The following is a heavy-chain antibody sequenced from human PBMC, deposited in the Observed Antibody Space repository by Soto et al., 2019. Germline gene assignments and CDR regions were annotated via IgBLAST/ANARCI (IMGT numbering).Heavy chain of an antibody. V-gene: IGHV3-23*01. Sequence: GGSLRLSCAASGFTFSSYAMSWVRQAPGKGLEWVSAISGSGGSTYYADSVKGRFTISRDNSKNTLYLQMNSLRAEDTAVYYCAKDTELLWFGELLFDPWGQGTLVTVSS. D-gene: IGHD3-10*01. CDR2: ISGSGGST. J-gene: IGHJ5*02. CDR3: AKDTELLWFGELLFDP. CDR1: GFTFSSYA.